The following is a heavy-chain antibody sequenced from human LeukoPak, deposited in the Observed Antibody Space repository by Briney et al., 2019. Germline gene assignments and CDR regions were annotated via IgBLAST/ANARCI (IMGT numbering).Heavy chain of an antibody. CDR3: ARDSSLASKHDAFNI. CDR2: ISSSSSYI. D-gene: IGHD5-24*01. Sequence: GGSLRLSCAASGFTFSSYSMNWVREAPGKGLEWVSSISSSSSYIYYADSVKGRFTISRDNAKNSLYLQMNSLRDEDTAVYYCARDSSLASKHDAFNIWGQGTLVTVSS. J-gene: IGHJ3*02. CDR1: GFTFSSYS. V-gene: IGHV3-21*01.